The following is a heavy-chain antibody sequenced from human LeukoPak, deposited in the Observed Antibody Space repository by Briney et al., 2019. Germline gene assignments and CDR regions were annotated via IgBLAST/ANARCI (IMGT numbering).Heavy chain of an antibody. Sequence: SETLSLTRAVYGGSFSGYYWSWIRQPPGKGLEWIGEINHSGRTNYDPSLKSRVTISLDTSKNQFSLKLSAVTAAYTAVHDSARSRYSGYDYLFYWGQGNLVTVSS. D-gene: IGHD5-12*01. V-gene: IGHV4-34*01. CDR2: INHSGRT. CDR1: GGSFSGYY. CDR3: ARSRYSGYDYLFY. J-gene: IGHJ4*02.